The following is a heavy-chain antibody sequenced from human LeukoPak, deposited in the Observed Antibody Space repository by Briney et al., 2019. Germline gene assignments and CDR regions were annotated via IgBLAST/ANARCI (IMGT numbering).Heavy chain of an antibody. D-gene: IGHD1-26*01. V-gene: IGHV3-9*01. CDR1: GFTFDDYA. Sequence: GGSLRLSCAASGFTFDDYAMHWVRQAPGKGLQWVSSISWNGDDIGYADSVKGRFTISRDNAKNLLYLQMNSLRTEDKALYYCAKGSGTYQGPFDSWGQGTLVTVSS. CDR2: ISWNGDDI. J-gene: IGHJ4*02. CDR3: AKGSGTYQGPFDS.